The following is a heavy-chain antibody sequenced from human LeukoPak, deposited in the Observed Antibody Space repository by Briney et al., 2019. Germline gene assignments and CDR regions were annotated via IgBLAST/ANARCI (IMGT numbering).Heavy chain of an antibody. CDR1: GGSFSGYY. D-gene: IGHD3-10*01. J-gene: IGHJ4*02. CDR2: INHSGST. CDR3: ARAQGGWFGEFHFDY. V-gene: IGHV4-34*01. Sequence: SETLSLTCAVYGGSFSGYYWSWIRQPPGKGLEWIGEINHSGSTNYNPSLKSRVTISVDTSKNQFSLKLSSVTAADTAVYYCARAQGGWFGEFHFDYWGQGTLVTVSS.